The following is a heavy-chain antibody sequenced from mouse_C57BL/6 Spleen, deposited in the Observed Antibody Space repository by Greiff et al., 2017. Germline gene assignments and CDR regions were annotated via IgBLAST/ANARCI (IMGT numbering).Heavy chain of an antibody. D-gene: IGHD2-12*01. CDR1: GFTFTDYY. CDR2: IRNKANGYTT. J-gene: IGHJ4*01. CDR3: ARYSYEDYAMDY. Sequence: VQVVESGGGLVQPGGSLSLSCAASGFTFTDYYMSWVRQPPGKALEWLGFIRNKANGYTTEYSASVKGRFTISRDNSQSILYLQMNALRAEDSATYYCARYSYEDYAMDYWGQGTSVTVSS. V-gene: IGHV7-3*01.